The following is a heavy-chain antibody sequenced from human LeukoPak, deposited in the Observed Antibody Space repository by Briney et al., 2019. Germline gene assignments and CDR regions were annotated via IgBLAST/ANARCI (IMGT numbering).Heavy chain of an antibody. CDR3: ARDMSVLRYFDWLLRALGFDY. Sequence: ASVKVSCKASGYTFTGYYMHWVRQAPGQGLEWMGWINPNSGGTNYAQKFQGRVTMTRDTSISTAYMELSRLRSDDTAVYYCARDMSVLRYFDWLLRALGFDYWGQGTLVTVSS. D-gene: IGHD3-9*01. CDR2: INPNSGGT. V-gene: IGHV1-2*02. CDR1: GYTFTGYY. J-gene: IGHJ4*02.